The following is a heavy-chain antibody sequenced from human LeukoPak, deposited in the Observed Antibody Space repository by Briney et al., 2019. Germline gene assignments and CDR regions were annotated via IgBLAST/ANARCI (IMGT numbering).Heavy chain of an antibody. D-gene: IGHD2-2*01. V-gene: IGHV3-9*03. Sequence: GGSLRLSCAASGFTFSSYAMSWVRQAPGKGLEWVSGISWNSGSIGYADSVKGRFTISRDNAKNSLYLQMNSLRAEDMALYYCAKGEGPRYCSSTSCSNFDYWGQGTLVTVSS. J-gene: IGHJ4*02. CDR1: GFTFSSYA. CDR3: AKGEGPRYCSSTSCSNFDY. CDR2: ISWNSGSI.